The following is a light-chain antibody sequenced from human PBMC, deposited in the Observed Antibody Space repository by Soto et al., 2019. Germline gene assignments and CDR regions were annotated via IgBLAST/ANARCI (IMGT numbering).Light chain of an antibody. CDR3: QQTDSFPRT. CDR1: QSISSY. CDR2: AAS. V-gene: IGKV1-39*01. Sequence: DIQMTQSPSSLSASVGYRVTITCRASQSISSYLNWYQHKPGKAPKLLIYAASSLQTGVPSRFSGSRSGTDFALTISSLQRDDFETYYCQQTDSFPRTFGQGTKVDIK. J-gene: IGKJ1*01.